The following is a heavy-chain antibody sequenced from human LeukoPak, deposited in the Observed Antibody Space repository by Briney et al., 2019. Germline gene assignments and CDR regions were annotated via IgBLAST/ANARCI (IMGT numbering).Heavy chain of an antibody. V-gene: IGHV3-21*01. CDR2: INSSSCYI. J-gene: IGHJ3*02. CDR3: ARDPAFDI. Sequence: GGSLRLSCAASGFPLSSYRMHWVRQAPGEGLEWVSPINSSSCYIYYADSVKGGFTIAGENAKNSLYLKMKSLRAEDTAVFYWARDPAFDIWGQGTKVTVSS. CDR1: GFPLSSYR.